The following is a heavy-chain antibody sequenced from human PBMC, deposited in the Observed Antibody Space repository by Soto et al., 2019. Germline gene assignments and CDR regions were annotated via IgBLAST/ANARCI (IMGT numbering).Heavy chain of an antibody. CDR2: INPSGGST. V-gene: IGHV1-46*02. CDR3: ARGGTDAAALHYFDS. CDR1: GYTFNSYY. Sequence: QVQLVQSGAEVKKPGASVKVSCKASGYTFNSYYMHWVRQAPGQGLEWMGIINPSGGSTSDAQKFRGRVNRTRDTSTSTVYKGLSSLRSEDTAVDYCARGGTDAAALHYFDSLGQGLLVTVSS. J-gene: IGHJ4*02. D-gene: IGHD6-13*01.